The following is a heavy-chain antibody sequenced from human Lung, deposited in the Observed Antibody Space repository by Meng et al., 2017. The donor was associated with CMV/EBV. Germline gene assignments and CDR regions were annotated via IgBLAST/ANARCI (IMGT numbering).Heavy chain of an antibody. J-gene: IGHJ6*02. CDR1: GGSFSGYY. D-gene: IGHD2-2*01. V-gene: IGHV4-34*01. CDR2: INHSGST. Sequence: SETLSLTCAVYGGSFSGYYWSWIRQPPGKGLECIWEINHSGSTNYNPSLKNRVTISVDTSKNQFSLQLISVTAADTAVYCCARGLSCPRDCSSTSCYCYYGMEVWGQGTTVXVSS. CDR3: ARGLSCPRDCSSTSCYCYYGMEV.